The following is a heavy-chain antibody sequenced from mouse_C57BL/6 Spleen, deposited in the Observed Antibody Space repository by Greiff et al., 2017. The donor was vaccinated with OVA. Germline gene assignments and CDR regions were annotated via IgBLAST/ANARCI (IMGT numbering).Heavy chain of an antibody. J-gene: IGHJ2*01. D-gene: IGHD2-4*01. CDR1: GYTFTDYY. CDR3: ARSAPYDYDGDY. CDR2: INPNNGGT. Sequence: EVQLQQSGPELVKPGASVKISCKASGYTFTDYYMNWVKQSHGKSLEWIGDINPNNGGTSYNQKFKGKATLTVDKSSSTAYMELRSLTSEDSAVYYCARSAPYDYDGDYWGKGTTLTVSS. V-gene: IGHV1-26*01.